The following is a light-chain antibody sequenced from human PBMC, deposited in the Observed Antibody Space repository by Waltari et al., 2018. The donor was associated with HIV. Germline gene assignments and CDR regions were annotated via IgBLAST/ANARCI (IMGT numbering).Light chain of an antibody. J-gene: IGLJ2*01. CDR3: NSRDSSNYHLI. Sequence: SSELTQDPAVSVASGQTVRITCQGDSLRNSYANWYQQKPGPAPILVLYGKNNRPSGIPDRFSGSSSGNTASLTITGAQAEDAADYYCNSRDSSNYHLIFGGGTQLTVL. CDR2: GKN. V-gene: IGLV3-19*01. CDR1: SLRNSY.